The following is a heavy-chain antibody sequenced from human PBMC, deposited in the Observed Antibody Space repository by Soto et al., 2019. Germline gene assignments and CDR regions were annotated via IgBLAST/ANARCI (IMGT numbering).Heavy chain of an antibody. Sequence: SVKVSCKASGGTFSSYAISWVRQAPGQGLEWMGGIIPIFGTANYAQKFQGRVTITADESTSTAYMELSSLRSEDTAVYYCARSDCGGDCYSVLFDYWGQGTLVTVSS. CDR3: ARSDCGGDCYSVLFDY. V-gene: IGHV1-69*13. CDR2: IIPIFGTA. D-gene: IGHD2-21*02. J-gene: IGHJ4*02. CDR1: GGTFSSYA.